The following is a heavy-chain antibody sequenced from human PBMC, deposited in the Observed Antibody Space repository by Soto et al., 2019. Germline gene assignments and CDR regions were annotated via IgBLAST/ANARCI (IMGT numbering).Heavy chain of an antibody. V-gene: IGHV1-69*01. D-gene: IGHD3-3*01. J-gene: IGHJ4*02. CDR2: IIPIFGTA. CDR1: GGTFSSYA. Sequence: QVQLVQSGAEVKKPGSSVKVSCKASGGTFSSYAISWVRQAPGQGLEWMGGIIPIFGTANYAQKCQGRVTITADESTSTAYMELSSLRSEDTAVYYCARASYDFWSGSGGEGADYWGQGTLVTVSS. CDR3: ARASYDFWSGSGGEGADY.